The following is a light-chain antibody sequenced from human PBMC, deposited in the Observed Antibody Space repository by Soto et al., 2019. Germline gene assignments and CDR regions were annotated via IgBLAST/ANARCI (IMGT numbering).Light chain of an antibody. V-gene: IGKV3-20*01. CDR1: QSVSSSY. Sequence: EIVLTQSPGTLSLSPGERATLSCRASQSVSSSYLAWYQQKPGQAPRLLIYGASSRATGIPDRFSGSGSGTDFTLTISRQEPEDFAVYYCQKYGSSLFTFGPGTKGDI. CDR3: QKYGSSLFT. CDR2: GAS. J-gene: IGKJ3*01.